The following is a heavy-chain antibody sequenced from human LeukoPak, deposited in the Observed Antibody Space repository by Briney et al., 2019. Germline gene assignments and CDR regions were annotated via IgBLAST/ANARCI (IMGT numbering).Heavy chain of an antibody. D-gene: IGHD5-18*01. CDR3: ARDADTAMVNNWFDP. CDR2: ISSSSSYI. CDR1: GFTFSSYS. Sequence: GGSLRLSCAASGFTFSSYSMNWVRQAPGKGLEWVSSISSSSSYIYYADSVKGRFTISRDNAKNSLYLQMNSLRAEDTAVYYCARDADTAMVNNWFDPSGQGTLVTVSS. V-gene: IGHV3-21*01. J-gene: IGHJ5*02.